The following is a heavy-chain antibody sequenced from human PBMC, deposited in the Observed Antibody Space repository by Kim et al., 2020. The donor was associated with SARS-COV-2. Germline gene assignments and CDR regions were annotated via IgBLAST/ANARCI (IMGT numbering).Heavy chain of an antibody. J-gene: IGHJ6*02. CDR3: AYDILTPLKTYGMDV. CDR2: INHSGST. D-gene: IGHD3-9*01. V-gene: IGHV4-34*01. CDR1: GGSFSGYY. Sequence: SETLSLTCAVYGGSFSGYYWSWIRQPPGKGLEWIGEINHSGSTNYNPSLKSRVTISVDTSKNQFSLKLSSVTAADTAVYYCAYDILTPLKTYGMDVWGQGTTVTVSS.